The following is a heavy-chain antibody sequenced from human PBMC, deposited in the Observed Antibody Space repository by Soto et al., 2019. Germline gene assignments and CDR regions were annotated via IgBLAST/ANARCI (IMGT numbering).Heavy chain of an antibody. D-gene: IGHD1-26*01. V-gene: IGHV1-58*01. Sequence: EASVKVSCKASGFTFTSSAVQWVRQARGQLLEWRGWIVVGSGNTNYAQKSQERVTITRDMSTSTAYMELSSLRSEDTAVYYCAADNRIGWKLLPSKYWGQATLVTVSS. CDR1: GFTFTSSA. CDR2: IVVGSGNT. CDR3: AADNRIGWKLLPSKY. J-gene: IGHJ4*02.